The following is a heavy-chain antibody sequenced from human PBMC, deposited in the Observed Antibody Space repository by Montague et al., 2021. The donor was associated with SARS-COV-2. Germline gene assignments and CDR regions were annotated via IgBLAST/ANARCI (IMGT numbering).Heavy chain of an antibody. Sequence: SETLSLTCTVSGGSISSYYWSWIRQPPGKGLEWIGYIYYSGSTNYNPSLKSRVTISVDTSKNQFSLKLSSVTAADTAVYYCARGLSRYSSGKTPFLHSEMDVWGQGTPVPV. CDR2: IYYSGST. CDR3: ARGLSRYSSGKTPFLHSEMDV. V-gene: IGHV4-59*01. D-gene: IGHD6-19*01. CDR1: GGSISSYY. J-gene: IGHJ6*02.